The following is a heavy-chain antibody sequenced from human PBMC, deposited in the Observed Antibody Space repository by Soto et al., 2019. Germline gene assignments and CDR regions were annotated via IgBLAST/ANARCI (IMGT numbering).Heavy chain of an antibody. CDR3: AKEGPITNSYFDY. Sequence: QVQLVESGGGVVQPGRSLRLSCAASGFTFSNYGMHWVRQAPGKGLEWVIVISYDGNVAYYADSVKGRFTISRDNSKNPLYLQMNILRTEDTAMYYCAKEGPITNSYFDYWGQGTLVTVSS. CDR1: GFTFSNYG. J-gene: IGHJ4*02. CDR2: ISYDGNVA. V-gene: IGHV3-30*18. D-gene: IGHD7-27*01.